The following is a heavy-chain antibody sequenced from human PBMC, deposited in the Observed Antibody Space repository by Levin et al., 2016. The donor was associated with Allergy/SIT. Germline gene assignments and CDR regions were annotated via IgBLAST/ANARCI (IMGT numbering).Heavy chain of an antibody. CDR1: GFTFSSYA. CDR3: AKNVKGYYGSGSLNWFDP. Sequence: GGSLRLSCAASGFTFSSYAMSWVRQAPGKGLEWVSAISGSGGSTYYADSVKGRFTISRDNSKNTLYLQMNSLRAEDTAVYYCAKNVKGYYGSGSLNWFDPWGQGTLVTVSS. D-gene: IGHD3-10*01. J-gene: IGHJ5*02. V-gene: IGHV3-23*01. CDR2: ISGSGGST.